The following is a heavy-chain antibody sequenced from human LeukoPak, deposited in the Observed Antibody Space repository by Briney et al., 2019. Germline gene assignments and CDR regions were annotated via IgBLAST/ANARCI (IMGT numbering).Heavy chain of an antibody. V-gene: IGHV3-43D*03. Sequence: GGSLRLSCAASGFTFDDYAMHWVRQAPGKGLEWVSLISWDGGSTYYADSVKGRFTISRDNSENSLYLQMNSLRAEDTALYYCAKDGPTYYDFWSGFNYYYYMDVWGKGTTVTVSS. D-gene: IGHD3-3*01. CDR3: AKDGPTYYDFWSGFNYYYYMDV. CDR2: ISWDGGST. J-gene: IGHJ6*03. CDR1: GFTFDDYA.